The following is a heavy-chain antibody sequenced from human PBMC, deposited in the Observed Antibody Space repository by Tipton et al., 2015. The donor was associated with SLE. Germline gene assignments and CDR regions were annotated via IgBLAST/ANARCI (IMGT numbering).Heavy chain of an antibody. V-gene: IGHV4-59*08. Sequence: TLSLTCTVSGGSISSYYWSWIRQPPGKGLEWIGSIYYSGSTYYNPSLKSRVTISVDTSKNQFSLKLSSVTAADTAVYYCARRSGWSFDYWGQGTLVTVSS. D-gene: IGHD6-19*01. CDR2: IYYSGST. CDR1: GGSISSYY. CDR3: ARRSGWSFDY. J-gene: IGHJ4*02.